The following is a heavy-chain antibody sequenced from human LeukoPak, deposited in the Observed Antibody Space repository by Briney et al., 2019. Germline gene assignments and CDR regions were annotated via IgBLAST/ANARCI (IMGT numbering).Heavy chain of an antibody. CDR2: ISAYNGNT. J-gene: IGHJ3*02. V-gene: IGHV1-18*01. CDR1: GYTFTSYG. D-gene: IGHD3-3*01. CDR3: ARDGRYYDFWSGSSNAFDI. Sequence: GASVKVSCKASGYTFTSYGISWVRQAPGQGLVWMGWISAYNGNTNYAQKLQGRVTMTTDTSTSTAYMELRSLRSDDTAVYYCARDGRYYDFWSGSSNAFDIWGQGTMVTVSS.